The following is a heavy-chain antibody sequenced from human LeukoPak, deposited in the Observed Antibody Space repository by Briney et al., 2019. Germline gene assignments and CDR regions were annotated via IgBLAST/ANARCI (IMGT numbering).Heavy chain of an antibody. CDR1: GFTFDDYG. CDR2: INWNGGGK. V-gene: IGHV3-20*01. Sequence: GGSLRLSCAASGFTFDDYGMSWVRQAPGKGLEWVSGINWNGGGKVYAEFVKRRFTISRDSAENSPYLQLNTLRAGERVLFLCARGAAYDYDSSGYYNWGQGTLVTVPS. CDR3: ARGAAYDYDSSGYYN. D-gene: IGHD3-22*01. J-gene: IGHJ4*02.